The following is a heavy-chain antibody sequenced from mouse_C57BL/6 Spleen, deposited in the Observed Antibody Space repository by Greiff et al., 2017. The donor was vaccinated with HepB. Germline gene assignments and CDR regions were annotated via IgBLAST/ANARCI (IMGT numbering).Heavy chain of an antibody. CDR3: ARSITTVVATPGYFDV. J-gene: IGHJ1*03. CDR2: IYPRSGNT. Sequence: VKLMESGAELARPGASVKLSCKASGYTFTSYGISWVKQRTGQGLEWIGEIYPRSGNTYYNEKFKGKATLTADKSSSTAYMELRSLTSEDSAVYFCARSITTVVATPGYFDVWGTGTTVTVSS. CDR1: GYTFTSYG. D-gene: IGHD1-1*01. V-gene: IGHV1-81*01.